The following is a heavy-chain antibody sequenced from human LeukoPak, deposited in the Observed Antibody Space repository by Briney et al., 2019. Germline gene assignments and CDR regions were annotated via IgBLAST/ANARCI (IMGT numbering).Heavy chain of an antibody. CDR3: ARDRGTYGMDV. CDR2: IYYSGST. CDR1: GGSISSYY. J-gene: IGHJ6*02. D-gene: IGHD3-10*01. Sequence: PETLSLTCTVSGGSISSYYWSWIRQPPGKGLEWIGYIYYSGSTNYNPSLKSRVTISVDTSKNQFSLKLSSVTAADTAVYYCARDRGTYGMDVWGQGTTVTVSS. V-gene: IGHV4-59*01.